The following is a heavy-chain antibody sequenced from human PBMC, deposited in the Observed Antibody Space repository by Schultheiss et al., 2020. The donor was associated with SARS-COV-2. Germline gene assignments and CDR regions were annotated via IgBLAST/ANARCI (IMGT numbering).Heavy chain of an antibody. CDR1: GFTFSNAW. Sequence: GGSLRLSCAASGFTFSNAWMSWVRQAPGKGLEWVGRIKSKTDGGTTDYAAPVKGRFTISRDDSKNTLYLQMNSLKTEDTAVYYCARFVAAAFGYYYYGMDVWGQGTTVTVSS. V-gene: IGHV3-15*01. CDR3: ARFVAAAFGYYYYGMDV. J-gene: IGHJ6*02. D-gene: IGHD6-13*01. CDR2: IKSKTDGGTT.